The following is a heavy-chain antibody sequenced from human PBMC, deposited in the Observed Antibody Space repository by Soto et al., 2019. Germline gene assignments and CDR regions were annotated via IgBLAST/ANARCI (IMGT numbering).Heavy chain of an antibody. V-gene: IGHV4-4*02. CDR1: GGSISSSNW. D-gene: IGHD3-10*01. CDR2: IYHSGST. J-gene: IGHJ4*02. CDR3: ARGGWLGGRGYYFDY. Sequence: QVQLQESGPGLVKPSGTLSLTCAVSGGSISSSNWWSWVRQPPGKWWEWIGEIYHSGSTNYNPSLKSRVTISVDKSKKQFSLKLSSVTAADTAVYYCARGGWLGGRGYYFDYWGQGTLVTVSS.